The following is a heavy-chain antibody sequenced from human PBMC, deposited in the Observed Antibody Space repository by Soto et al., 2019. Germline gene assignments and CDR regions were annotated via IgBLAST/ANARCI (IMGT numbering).Heavy chain of an antibody. V-gene: IGHV4-4*02. Sequence: QVQLQESGPGLVKPSGTLSLTCAVSGGSISSSNWWSWVRQPPGKGLEWIGEIYHSGSTNYNPSLKCRVTISVDKSKNQFSLKLSSVTAADTAVYYCARVWCGERDAFDIWGQGTMVTVSS. CDR1: GGSISSSNW. CDR3: ARVWCGERDAFDI. J-gene: IGHJ3*02. CDR2: IYHSGST. D-gene: IGHD3-10*01.